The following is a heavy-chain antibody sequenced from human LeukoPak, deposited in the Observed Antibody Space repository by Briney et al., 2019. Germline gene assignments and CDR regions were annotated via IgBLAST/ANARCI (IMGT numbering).Heavy chain of an antibody. D-gene: IGHD3-10*01. CDR3: ARGYGSGSYYPFDY. Sequence: SETLSLTCTVSGGSISSYYWSWIRQPPGKGLEWIGYIYYSGSTNYNPSLKSRVTMSVDTSKNQFSLKLSSVTAADTAVYYCARGYGSGSYYPFDYWGQGTLVTVSS. CDR1: GGSISSYY. CDR2: IYYSGST. V-gene: IGHV4-59*01. J-gene: IGHJ4*02.